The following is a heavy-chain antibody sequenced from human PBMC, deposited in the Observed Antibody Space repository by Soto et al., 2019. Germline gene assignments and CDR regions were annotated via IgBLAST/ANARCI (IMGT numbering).Heavy chain of an antibody. Sequence: QVQLVQSGAEVKKPGASVKVSCKASGYTFTSYYMHWVRQAPGQGLEWMGIINPSGGSTSYAQKVHGRVTITRDTSTSTVYMELSSLRSEDTAVYYCATGYGANYYYYYGMDVWGQGTTVTVSS. CDR3: ATGYGANYYYYYGMDV. V-gene: IGHV1-46*01. CDR2: INPSGGST. J-gene: IGHJ6*02. CDR1: GYTFTSYY. D-gene: IGHD4-17*01.